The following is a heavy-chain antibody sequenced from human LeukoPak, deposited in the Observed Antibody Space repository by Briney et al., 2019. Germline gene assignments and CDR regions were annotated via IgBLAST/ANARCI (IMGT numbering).Heavy chain of an antibody. V-gene: IGHV1-69*13. D-gene: IGHD3-22*01. Sequence: AAVTVSYKHSGGSFNSYGLSWLRQAPGQGRASMGGIIPIFGTANYAQKFQGRVTITADESTSTAYMELSSLRSEDTAVYYCARVGYYYDSSGLDYWGQGTLVTVSS. CDR3: ARVGYYYDSSGLDY. CDR2: IIPIFGTA. CDR1: GGSFNSYG. J-gene: IGHJ4*02.